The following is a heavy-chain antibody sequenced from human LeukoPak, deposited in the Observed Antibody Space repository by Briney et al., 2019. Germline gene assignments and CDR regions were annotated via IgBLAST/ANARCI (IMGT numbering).Heavy chain of an antibody. V-gene: IGHV3-23*01. CDR2: ISGSGGST. D-gene: IGHD2-21*01. CDR3: AAYHCGGDCYWFSKGFLAEYFQH. Sequence: GGSLRLSCAASGFTFSSYAMSWVRQAPGKGLEWVSAISGSGGSTYYADSVKGRFTISRDNSKNTLYLQMSILRAEDTAVYYCAAYHCGGDCYWFSKGFLAEYFQHWGQGTLVTVSS. J-gene: IGHJ1*01. CDR1: GFTFSSYA.